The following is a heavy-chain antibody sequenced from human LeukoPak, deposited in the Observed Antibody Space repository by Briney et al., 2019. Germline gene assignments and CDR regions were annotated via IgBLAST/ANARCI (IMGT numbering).Heavy chain of an antibody. CDR2: ISGSGGST. J-gene: IGHJ6*02. CDR1: GFTFSSYA. CDR3: AKDYDQEDYGMDV. Sequence: PGGPLRLSCAASGFTFSSYAMSWVRQAPGKGLEWVSAISGSGGSTYYADSVKGRFTISRDNSKNTLYLQMNSLRAEDTAVYYCAKDYDQEDYGMDVWGQGTTVTVSS. V-gene: IGHV3-23*01. D-gene: IGHD3-3*01.